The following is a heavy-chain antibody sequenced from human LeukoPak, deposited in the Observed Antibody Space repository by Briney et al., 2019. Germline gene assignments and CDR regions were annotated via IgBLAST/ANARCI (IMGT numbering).Heavy chain of an antibody. J-gene: IGHJ6*02. CDR1: GFTFSSYG. V-gene: IGHV3-30*18. CDR2: ISYDGSNK. Sequence: PGRPLRLSCAASGFTFSSYGMHWVRQAPGKGLEWVAVISYDGSNKYYADSVKGRFTISRDNSKNTLYLQTNSPRAEDTAVYYCAKDFDQRLLYYYYGMDVWGQGTTVTVSS. CDR3: AKDFDQRLLYYYYGMDV. D-gene: IGHD2-2*01.